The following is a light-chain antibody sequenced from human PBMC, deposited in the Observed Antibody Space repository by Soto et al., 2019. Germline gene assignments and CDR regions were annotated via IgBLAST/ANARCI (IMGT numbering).Light chain of an antibody. Sequence: DIQMTQSPSTLSASVGDRVTSTCRASQSISSWLAWYQQKSGKAPKLLIYKASNLETGVPSRFSGSGSGTEFTLTISSLQPDDFATYYCQQYNSYSWTFGQGTKVEIK. CDR1: QSISSW. V-gene: IGKV1-5*03. CDR3: QQYNSYSWT. CDR2: KAS. J-gene: IGKJ1*01.